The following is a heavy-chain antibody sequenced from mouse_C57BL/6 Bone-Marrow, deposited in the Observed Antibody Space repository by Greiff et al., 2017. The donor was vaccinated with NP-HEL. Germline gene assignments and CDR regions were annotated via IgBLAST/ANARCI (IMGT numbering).Heavy chain of an antibody. CDR2: ISDGGSYT. Sequence: EVQLVESGGGLVKPGGSLKLSCAASGFTFSSYAMSWVRQTPEKRLEWVATISDGGSYTYYPDNVKGRFTISRDNAKNNLYLQMSHLKSEDTAMYYCYFPFAYWGQGTLVTVSA. J-gene: IGHJ3*01. V-gene: IGHV5-4*01. CDR3: YFPFAY. CDR1: GFTFSSYA.